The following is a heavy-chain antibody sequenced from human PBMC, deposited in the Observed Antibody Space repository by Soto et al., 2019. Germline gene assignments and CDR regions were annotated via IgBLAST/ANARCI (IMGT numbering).Heavy chain of an antibody. J-gene: IGHJ4*02. CDR3: ARSDGWYRFDC. D-gene: IGHD6-19*01. CDR1: GFTFGSYG. V-gene: IGHV3-74*01. Sequence: GWSLRLSCAASGFTFGSYGMHWVRQAPGKGLVWVSRIKDYGTTINYAESVEGRFIISRDDGKSEIYLQMNNLRAEDTAVYFCARSDGWYRFDCWGQGTLDTVSS. CDR2: IKDYGTTI.